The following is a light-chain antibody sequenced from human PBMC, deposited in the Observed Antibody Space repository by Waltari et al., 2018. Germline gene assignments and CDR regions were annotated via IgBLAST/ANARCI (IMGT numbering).Light chain of an antibody. V-gene: IGLV2-11*01. CDR2: DVS. CDR3: CSYAGTYTV. CDR1: SSDVGDSNY. Sequence: QSALTQPRSVSGSPGQSITISCTGTSSDVGDSNYVSWYQQHPGKAPNLMIYDVSKRPSGVPDRFSGSKSGDTASLTISGLQAEDEADFYCCSYAGTYTVFGGGTKLTVL. J-gene: IGLJ2*01.